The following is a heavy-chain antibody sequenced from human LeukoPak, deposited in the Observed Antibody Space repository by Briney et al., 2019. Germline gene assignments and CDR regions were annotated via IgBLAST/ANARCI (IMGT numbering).Heavy chain of an antibody. J-gene: IGHJ4*02. V-gene: IGHV3-64*04. Sequence: GGPLRLSCLASGFTFSTYTMYWVRQAPGKGVEYVSAIHGDGGSTFYADSVKGRLTVSRDNAKKALYLQMSRLRVEETAVYYCARDQGGATRIDYWGQGTLVTVSS. CDR2: IHGDGGST. CDR3: ARDQGGATRIDY. D-gene: IGHD1-26*01. CDR1: GFTFSTYT.